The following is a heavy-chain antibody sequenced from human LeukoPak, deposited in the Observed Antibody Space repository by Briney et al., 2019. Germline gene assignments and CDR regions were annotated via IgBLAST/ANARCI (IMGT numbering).Heavy chain of an antibody. D-gene: IGHD6-19*01. J-gene: IGHJ4*02. Sequence: GASVKVSCKASGYTFTSYGIIWVRQAPGQGLEWMGWISAYNGNTNYAQKFQGRVTMTRDTSISTAYMELSRLRSDDTAVYYCASVAGTWGNDYWGQGTLVTVSS. CDR2: ISAYNGNT. CDR3: ASVAGTWGNDY. V-gene: IGHV1-18*01. CDR1: GYTFTSYG.